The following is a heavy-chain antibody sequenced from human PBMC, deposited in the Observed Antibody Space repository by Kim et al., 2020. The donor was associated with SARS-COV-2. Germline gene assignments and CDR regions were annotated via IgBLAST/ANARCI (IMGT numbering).Heavy chain of an antibody. CDR3: ASRSGYDAQPQER. D-gene: IGHD5-12*01. J-gene: IGHJ4*02. CDR2: INHSGST. CDR1: GGSFSGYY. Sequence: SETLSLTCAVYGGSFSGYYWSWIRQPPGKGLEWIGEINHSGSTNYNPSLKSRVTISVDTSKNQFSLKLSSVTAADTAVYYCASRSGYDAQPQERWGQGTLVTVSS. V-gene: IGHV4-34*01.